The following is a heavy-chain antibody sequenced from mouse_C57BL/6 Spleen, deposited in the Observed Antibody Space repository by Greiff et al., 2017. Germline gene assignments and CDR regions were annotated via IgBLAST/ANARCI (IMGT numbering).Heavy chain of an antibody. CDR2: IHPGSGST. CDR3: ARVRNYGSSYGYFDY. J-gene: IGHJ2*01. D-gene: IGHD1-1*01. V-gene: IGHV1-55*01. Sequence: VQLQQPGAELVKPGASVKMSCKASGYTFTSYWINWVKQRPGQGLEWIGDIHPGSGSTNYNEKFKSKATLTVDTSSSTAYMQLSSLTSEDSAVYYCARVRNYGSSYGYFDYWGQGTTLTVSS. CDR1: GYTFTSYW.